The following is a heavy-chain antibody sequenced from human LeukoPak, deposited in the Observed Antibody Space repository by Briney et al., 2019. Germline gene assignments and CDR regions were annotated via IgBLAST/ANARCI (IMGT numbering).Heavy chain of an antibody. CDR1: GFTFSNYW. CDR2: IKQDGGQK. D-gene: IGHD3-3*01. Sequence: PGGSLRLSCAASGFTFSNYWMSWVRQAPGKGLEWVANIKQDGGQKYYVDSVKGRFTISRDNAKNSLYLQMNSLRAEDTAVYYCARDSYYDFWSGPHDVLRVDYWGQGTLVTVSS. V-gene: IGHV3-7*01. CDR3: ARDSYYDFWSGPHDVLRVDY. J-gene: IGHJ4*02.